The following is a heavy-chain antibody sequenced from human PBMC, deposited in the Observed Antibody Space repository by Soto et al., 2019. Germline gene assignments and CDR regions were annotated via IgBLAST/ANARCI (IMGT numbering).Heavy chain of an antibody. Sequence: EVQLAESGGGLAQPGGSLRLSCAASGFTLSGYAMDWVRQAPGKGLEYVSGISSNGVGTYYANSVQGRFTLSRDNSKNAVYLQMGSLRPEDMAVYYCARRARPAFYYMDVWGKGTTVTVSS. J-gene: IGHJ6*03. V-gene: IGHV3-64*01. CDR1: GFTLSGYA. CDR3: ARRARPAFYYMDV. D-gene: IGHD6-6*01. CDR2: ISSNGVGT.